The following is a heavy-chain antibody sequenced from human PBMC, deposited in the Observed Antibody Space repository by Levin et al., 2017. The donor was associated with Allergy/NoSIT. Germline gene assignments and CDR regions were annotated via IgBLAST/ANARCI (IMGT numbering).Heavy chain of an antibody. CDR1: GRSLPDYY. J-gene: IGHJ6*02. Sequence: SQTLSLTCAVFGRSLPDYYWTWIRQSPGKGLEWIGEIDHTGSTKYNPSLKSRVTFTVDTSKNQFSLKVTSMTAADTAMYYCVRGRGYNYYYGLDVWGQGTTVTVSS. CDR3: VRGRGYNYYYGLDV. D-gene: IGHD3-10*01. CDR2: IDHTGST. V-gene: IGHV4-34*01.